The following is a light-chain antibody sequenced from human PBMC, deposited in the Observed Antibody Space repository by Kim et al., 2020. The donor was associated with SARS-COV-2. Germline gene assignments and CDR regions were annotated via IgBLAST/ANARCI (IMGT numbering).Light chain of an antibody. CDR2: DAS. CDR1: QGVSSD. V-gene: IGKV3-15*01. Sequence: SPGESATLSCRASQGVSSDLAWYQQKPGQAPRLLIYDASTRATDIPARFSGSGSGTEFTLTITSLQSGDVAVYYCQQYNNWPPLTFGGGTKVDIK. CDR3: QQYNNWPPLT. J-gene: IGKJ4*01.